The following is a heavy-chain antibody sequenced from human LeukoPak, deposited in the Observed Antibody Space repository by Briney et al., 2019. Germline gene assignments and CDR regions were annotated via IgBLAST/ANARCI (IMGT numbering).Heavy chain of an antibody. J-gene: IGHJ4*02. Sequence: ASVKVSCKASGYTFTSYDINWVRQATGQGLEWMGWMNPNSGNTGYAQKFQGRVTMTRNTSISTAYTELSSLRSEDTAVYYCARGLSRVWLVRGRARDFDYWGLGTLVTVSS. CDR2: MNPNSGNT. V-gene: IGHV1-8*01. D-gene: IGHD6-19*01. CDR3: ARGLSRVWLVRGRARDFDY. CDR1: GYTFTSYD.